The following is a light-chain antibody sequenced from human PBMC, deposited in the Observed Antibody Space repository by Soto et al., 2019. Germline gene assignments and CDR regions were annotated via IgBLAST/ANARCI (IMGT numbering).Light chain of an antibody. CDR2: GNT. Sequence: QSVLTQPPSVSGAPGQSVTSSCTGSSSNIGAGYDVHWYQQRPGTAPKLLIFGNTNRPSGVPDRFSGSKSGTSASLAITGLQAEDEGDYYCQSYDSTLSARYVFGTGTKVTVL. CDR3: QSYDSTLSARYV. J-gene: IGLJ1*01. CDR1: SSNIGAGYD. V-gene: IGLV1-40*01.